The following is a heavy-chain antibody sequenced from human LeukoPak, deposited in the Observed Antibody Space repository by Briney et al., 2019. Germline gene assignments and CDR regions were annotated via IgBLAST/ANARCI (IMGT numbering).Heavy chain of an antibody. CDR3: TRVSVAGTKY. J-gene: IGHJ4*02. D-gene: IGHD6-19*01. CDR2: IYQSGST. CDR1: GGSISSSNW. Sequence: SETLSLTCAVSGGSISSSNWWSWVRQPPGKGLEWIGEIYQSGSTNYNPSLKSRVTISVDRSKNQCSLKLSSVTAADTALYYCTRVSVAGTKYWGQGTLVTVSP. V-gene: IGHV4-4*02.